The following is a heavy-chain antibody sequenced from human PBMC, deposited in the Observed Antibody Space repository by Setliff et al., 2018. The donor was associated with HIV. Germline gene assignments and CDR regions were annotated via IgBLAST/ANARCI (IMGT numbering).Heavy chain of an antibody. CDR1: GYTFTDYF. CDR3: ARKLSNSLDY. Sequence: ASVKVSCKSSGYTFTDYFIHWVRQAPGQGLEWMVWISPDNGNTRISQRFRGSVTMTRDRSINTAYMELSGLTSDDTALYYCARKLSNSLDYWGQGTLVTVSS. D-gene: IGHD7-27*01. J-gene: IGHJ4*02. CDR2: ISPDNGNT. V-gene: IGHV1-2*02.